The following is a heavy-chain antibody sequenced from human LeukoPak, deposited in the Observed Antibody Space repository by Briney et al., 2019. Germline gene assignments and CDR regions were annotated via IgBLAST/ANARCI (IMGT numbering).Heavy chain of an antibody. Sequence: NPGGSLRLSCAASGFTFSSYEMNWVRQAPGKGLEWVSSISSSSSYIYYADSVKGRFTISRDNAKNSLYLQMNSLRAEDTAVYYCARVAVIYYYYYYMDVWGKGTTVTISS. CDR3: ARVAVIYYYYYYMDV. CDR2: ISSSSSYI. J-gene: IGHJ6*03. D-gene: IGHD2-21*01. V-gene: IGHV3-21*01. CDR1: GFTFSSYE.